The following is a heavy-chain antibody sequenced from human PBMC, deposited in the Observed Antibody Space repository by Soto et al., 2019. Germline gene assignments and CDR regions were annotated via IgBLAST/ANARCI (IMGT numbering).Heavy chain of an antibody. V-gene: IGHV3-23*01. D-gene: IGHD5-12*01. J-gene: IGHJ2*01. CDR3: AKVGREMATIDWYFDL. CDR1: GFTFSSYA. Sequence: EVQLLESGGGLVQPGGSLRLSCAASGFTFSSYAMSWVRQAPGKGLEWVSAISGSGGSTYYADSVKGRFTISRDNSKNTLYLQMNSLRAEDTAVYYCAKVGREMATIDWYFDLWGRGTLVTVSS. CDR2: ISGSGGST.